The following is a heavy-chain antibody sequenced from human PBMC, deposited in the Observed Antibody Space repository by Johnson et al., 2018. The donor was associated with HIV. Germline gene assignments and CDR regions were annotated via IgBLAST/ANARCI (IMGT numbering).Heavy chain of an antibody. D-gene: IGHD6-13*01. CDR1: GFTFSSYA. CDR2: IGYDGSDK. Sequence: LVESGGGVVQPGRSLRLSCAASGFTFSSYAMHWVRQAPGKGLEWVAVIGYDGSDKYYADSVKGRVTISRYNPKNTVYLHMNNLRAEDTAVYYCARDLAYNSRWTGAFDIWGQGTMVTVSS. CDR3: ARDLAYNSRWTGAFDI. V-gene: IGHV3-30*04. J-gene: IGHJ3*02.